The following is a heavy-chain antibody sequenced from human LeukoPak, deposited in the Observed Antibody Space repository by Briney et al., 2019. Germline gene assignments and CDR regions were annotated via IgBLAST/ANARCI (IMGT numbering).Heavy chain of an antibody. CDR3: AKDFSGFGELLFFFGMDV. CDR1: GVTLSDYG. D-gene: IGHD3-10*01. V-gene: IGHV3-30*18. CDR2: ISYDGAIT. J-gene: IGHJ6*02. Sequence: GGSLRLSCAGSGVTLSDYGIHGVRRAPGKGLGWVAVISYDGAITYYADSVKGRFTISRDNSKKTVDLQMNSLRAEDTAVYYCAKDFSGFGELLFFFGMDVWGQGTTVIVYS.